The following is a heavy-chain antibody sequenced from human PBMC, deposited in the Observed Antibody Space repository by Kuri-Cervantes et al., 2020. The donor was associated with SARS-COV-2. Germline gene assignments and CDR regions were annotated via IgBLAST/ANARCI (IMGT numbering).Heavy chain of an antibody. J-gene: IGHJ4*02. V-gene: IGHV4-34*01. CDR3: ARFWEGYCSSTSCYTPRGFDY. Sequence: SETLSLTCAVYGGSFSGYHWSWIRQPPGKGLEWIGSIYYSGSTYYNPSLKSRVTISVDTSKNQFSLKLSSVTAADTAVYYCARFWEGYCSSTSCYTPRGFDYWGQGTLVTVSS. D-gene: IGHD2-2*02. CDR2: IYYSGST. CDR1: GGSFSGYH.